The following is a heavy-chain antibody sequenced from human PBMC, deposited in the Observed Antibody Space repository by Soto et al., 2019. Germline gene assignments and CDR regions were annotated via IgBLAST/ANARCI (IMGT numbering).Heavy chain of an antibody. J-gene: IGHJ4*02. D-gene: IGHD6-19*01. V-gene: IGHV3-30-3*01. CDR1: GFTFTAYA. CDR2: ISYDGSNI. CDR3: ARDFRASSGWTRGYLDY. Sequence: QVKLVESGGGVVQPGRSLRLSCAPSGFTFTAYAFHWVRQAPGKGLEWVSVISYDGSNIYYADSVKGRFTISRDNSKNTLDLQMNSLRAEDTAVYYCARDFRASSGWTRGYLDYWGQGALVTVSS.